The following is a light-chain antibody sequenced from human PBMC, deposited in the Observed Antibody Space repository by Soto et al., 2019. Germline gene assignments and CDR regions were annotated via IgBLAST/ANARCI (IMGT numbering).Light chain of an antibody. Sequence: QSALAQPPSASETPGQRVTISCSGSSSNIGSNYVYWYQQLPGTAPKLLIYRNNQRPSGVPDRFSGSKSGTSAFLAISGLRSEDEADYYCAAWDDSLSAVFGTGTKVTVL. CDR2: RNN. J-gene: IGLJ1*01. CDR3: AAWDDSLSAV. CDR1: SSNIGSNY. V-gene: IGLV1-47*01.